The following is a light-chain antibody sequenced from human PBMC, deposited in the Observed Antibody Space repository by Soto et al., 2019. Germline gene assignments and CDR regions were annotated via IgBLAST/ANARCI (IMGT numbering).Light chain of an antibody. J-gene: IGLJ3*02. CDR2: ATN. Sequence: QTVVTQEPSFSVSPGRTVTLTCGLSSFSVSTSNYPAWYQQTPGQAPRTLIYATNSRSSGVPGRFSGSILGNKAALTITGALADDESDYYCLLYVGSGIWVFGGGTQLTVL. CDR1: SFSVSTSNY. V-gene: IGLV8-61*01. CDR3: LLYVGSGIWV.